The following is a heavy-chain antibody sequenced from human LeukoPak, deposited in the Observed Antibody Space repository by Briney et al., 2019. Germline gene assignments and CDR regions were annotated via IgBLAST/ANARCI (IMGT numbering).Heavy chain of an antibody. CDR1: GFTVGSTY. CDR3: ARENGHIYGYAFLDQ. V-gene: IGHV3-53*01. D-gene: IGHD5-18*01. J-gene: IGHJ4*02. CDR2: IESGGRT. Sequence: PGGSLRLSCAASGFTVGSTYMSWVRQAPGKGLEWVSVIESGGRTYYADSVKGRFTISRDSSKNTLYLQVNSLRAEDTAFYFCARENGHIYGYAFLDQWGQGTLVTVSS.